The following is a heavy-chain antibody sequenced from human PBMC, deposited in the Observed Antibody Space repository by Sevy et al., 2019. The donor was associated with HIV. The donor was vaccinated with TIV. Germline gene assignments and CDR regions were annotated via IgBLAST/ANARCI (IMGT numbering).Heavy chain of an antibody. CDR3: ARAPPVVVVPGAPSWFDP. V-gene: IGHV4-34*01. J-gene: IGHJ5*02. Sequence: SETLSLTCAVYGGSFSGYYWNWIRQSPGKELEWIGEINHSGSTHYIPSLKSRVTISVDTSKNQFSLRLNSVTAADTAVYYCARAPPVVVVPGAPSWFDPWGQGTLVTVSS. CDR2: INHSGST. CDR1: GGSFSGYY. D-gene: IGHD2-2*01.